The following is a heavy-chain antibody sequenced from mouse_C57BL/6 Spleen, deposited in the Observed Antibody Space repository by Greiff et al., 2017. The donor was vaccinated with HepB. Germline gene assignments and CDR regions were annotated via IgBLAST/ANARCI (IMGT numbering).Heavy chain of an antibody. J-gene: IGHJ2*01. Sequence: EVQVVESGGGLVKPGGSLKLSCAASGFTFSSYAMSWVRQTPEKRLEWVATISDGGSYTYYPDNVKGRFTISRDNAKNNLYLQMSHLKSEDTAMYYCAREDDYDGYYFDYWGQGTTLTVSS. CDR3: AREDDYDGYYFDY. CDR1: GFTFSSYA. V-gene: IGHV5-4*01. D-gene: IGHD2-4*01. CDR2: ISDGGSYT.